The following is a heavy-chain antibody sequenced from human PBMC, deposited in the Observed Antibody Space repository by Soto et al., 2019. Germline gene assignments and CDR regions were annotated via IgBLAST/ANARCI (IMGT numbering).Heavy chain of an antibody. D-gene: IGHD3-16*02. J-gene: IGHJ3*02. CDR3: AHLMITFGGVVADDAFDI. V-gene: IGHV2-5*02. CDR2: IYWDDDK. CDR1: GFSLSTKTVG. Sequence: QITLKESGPTLVKPTQTLTLTCTFSGFSLSTKTVGVAWIRQPPGEALEWLAVIYWDDDKRYSPSLRSRLTVTKDPSRNQVVLTMANMDPVDTATYYCAHLMITFGGVVADDAFDIWGQGTLVTVST.